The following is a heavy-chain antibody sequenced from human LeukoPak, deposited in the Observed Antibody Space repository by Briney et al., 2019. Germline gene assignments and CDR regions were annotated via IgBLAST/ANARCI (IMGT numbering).Heavy chain of an antibody. J-gene: IGHJ4*02. D-gene: IGHD2-2*01. CDR1: GYTFTSYG. V-gene: IGHV1-18*01. Sequence: ASVKVSCKASGYTFTSYGISWVRQAPGQGLEWMGWISAYNGNTNYAQKLQGRVTMTTDTSTSTAYMELRSLRSDDTAVYYCARRGYCSSTSCCAVEFDYWGQGTLVTVSS. CDR3: ARRGYCSSTSCCAVEFDY. CDR2: ISAYNGNT.